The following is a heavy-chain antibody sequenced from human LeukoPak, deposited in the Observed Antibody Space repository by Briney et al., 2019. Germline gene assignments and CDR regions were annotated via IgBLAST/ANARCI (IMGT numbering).Heavy chain of an antibody. CDR1: GFTFSTYA. D-gene: IGHD3-10*01. Sequence: SGGSLRLSCEASGFTFSTYAMSGVRQAPGKGLEWVSGISGSGGSTYYADSVKGRFTISRDNSKNTLYLQMNTLRGEDTAVYYCAKIPLGSPWVVFDYWGQGTLVTVSS. CDR2: ISGSGGST. V-gene: IGHV3-23*01. CDR3: AKIPLGSPWVVFDY. J-gene: IGHJ4*02.